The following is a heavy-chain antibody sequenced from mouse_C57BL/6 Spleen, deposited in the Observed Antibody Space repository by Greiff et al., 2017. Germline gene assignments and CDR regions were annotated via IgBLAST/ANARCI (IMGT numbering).Heavy chain of an antibody. D-gene: IGHD3-2*02. J-gene: IGHJ3*01. V-gene: IGHV1-55*01. CDR1: GYTFTSYW. Sequence: QVQLQQPGAELVKPGASVKMSCTASGYTFTSYWITWVKQRPGQGLEWIGAIYPGSGSTNYNEKFKSKATLTVDTSSSTAYMHLSSLQSEDSAGYYCGRRSSGSWFAYWGKGTLVTVSA. CDR2: IYPGSGST. CDR3: GRRSSGSWFAY.